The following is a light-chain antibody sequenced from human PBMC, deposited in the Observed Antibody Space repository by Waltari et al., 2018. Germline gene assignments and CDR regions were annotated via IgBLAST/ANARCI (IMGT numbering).Light chain of an antibody. J-gene: IGKJ1*01. V-gene: IGKV3-20*01. CDR2: GAS. Sequence: EVVLTQSPVTLSLSPVERATLSCRASQSVSSTYLAWYQKKAGLPPRLLIFGASIRATGIPDRFSGSGSGTEFTLTIDRLEPEDSAVYYCHQYGTSPRTFGQGTKVEIK. CDR1: QSVSSTY. CDR3: HQYGTSPRT.